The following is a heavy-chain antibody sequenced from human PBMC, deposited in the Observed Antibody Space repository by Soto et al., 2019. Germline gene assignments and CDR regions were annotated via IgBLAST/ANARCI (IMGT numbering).Heavy chain of an antibody. Sequence: GGSLRLCCAASGFTFSSYEMNWVRQAPGKGLEWVSYISTSGDTKYYADSVKGRFTISRDNAKNSLYLQMNSLRAEDTAVYYCARDGYSYGSPFDYWGQGTLVTVSS. V-gene: IGHV3-48*03. CDR1: GFTFSSYE. CDR2: ISTSGDTK. J-gene: IGHJ4*02. D-gene: IGHD5-18*01. CDR3: ARDGYSYGSPFDY.